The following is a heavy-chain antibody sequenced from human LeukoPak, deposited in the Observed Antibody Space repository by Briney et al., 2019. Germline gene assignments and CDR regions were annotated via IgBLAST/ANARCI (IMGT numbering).Heavy chain of an antibody. V-gene: IGHV4-59*08. D-gene: IGHD4-17*01. J-gene: IGHJ4*02. CDR3: ARHTDYGIDY. Sequence: SETLSLTCTVSGGSISSYYWSWIRQPPGKGLEWIGNMYYTGINYYNPSLKSRLTILVDTSKNHFSLRLTSLTAADTAVYYCARHTDYGIDYWGQGTLVSVST. CDR1: GGSISSYY. CDR2: MYYTGIN.